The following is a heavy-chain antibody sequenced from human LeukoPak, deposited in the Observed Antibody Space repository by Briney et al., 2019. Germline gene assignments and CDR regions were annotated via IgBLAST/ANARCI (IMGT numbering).Heavy chain of an antibody. CDR1: GFTFSSYS. CDR3: ARGDSGYSSGWYVFYYYYMDV. CDR2: ISSSSSYI. Sequence: GGSLRLSCAASGFTFSSYSMNWVRQAPGKGLEWVSSISSSSSYIYYADSVKGRFTISRDNAKNSLYLQMNSLRAEDTAVYYCARGDSGYSSGWYVFYYYYMDVWGKGTTATVSS. J-gene: IGHJ6*03. D-gene: IGHD6-19*01. V-gene: IGHV3-21*01.